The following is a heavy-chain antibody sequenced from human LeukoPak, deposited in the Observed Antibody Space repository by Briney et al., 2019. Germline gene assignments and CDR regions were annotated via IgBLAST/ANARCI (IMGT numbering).Heavy chain of an antibody. D-gene: IGHD1-26*01. Sequence: SETLSLTCTVSGGSISSYYWSWIRQPAGKGPEWIGRINVSGNTNYNPSLKSRVTISADTSKNQFSLKLSSVTAADTAVYYCAKNGQSGFSFDPWGQGTLVTVSS. CDR3: AKNGQSGFSFDP. CDR2: INVSGNT. J-gene: IGHJ5*02. CDR1: GGSISSYY. V-gene: IGHV4-4*07.